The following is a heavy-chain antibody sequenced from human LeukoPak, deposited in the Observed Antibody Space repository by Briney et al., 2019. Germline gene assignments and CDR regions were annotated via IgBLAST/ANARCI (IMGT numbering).Heavy chain of an antibody. CDR1: GYTFTSYD. CDR2: MNPNSGNT. Sequence: ASVKISCKASGYTFTSYDINWVRQATGQGLEWMGWMNPNSGNTGYAQKFQGRVTMTRNTSISTAYMELSSLRSEDTAVYYCATGEAYCGGDCPYDAFDIWGQGTMVTVSS. J-gene: IGHJ3*02. V-gene: IGHV1-8*01. CDR3: ATGEAYCGGDCPYDAFDI. D-gene: IGHD2-21*02.